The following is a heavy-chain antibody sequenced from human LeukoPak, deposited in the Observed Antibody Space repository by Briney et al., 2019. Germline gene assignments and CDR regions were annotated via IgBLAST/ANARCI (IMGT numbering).Heavy chain of an antibody. Sequence: GGSLRLSCAASGFTFSSYAMSWVRRAPGKGLEWVAAISGGGGSTYYADSVKGRFTISRDNSKNTLYLQMNSLSADDTAVFYCARHDRGSGSPYYFDYWGQGTLVTVSP. V-gene: IGHV3-23*01. J-gene: IGHJ4*02. CDR3: ARHDRGSGSPYYFDY. CDR1: GFTFSSYA. D-gene: IGHD3-10*01. CDR2: ISGGGGST.